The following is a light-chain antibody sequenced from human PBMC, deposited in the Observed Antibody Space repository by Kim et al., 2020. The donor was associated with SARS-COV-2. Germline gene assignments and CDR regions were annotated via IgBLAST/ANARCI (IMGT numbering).Light chain of an antibody. CDR3: QSYDNSLSGYV. Sequence: RVNIACTGSSSNIGAGYDVHWYQQFPGTAPKLLIYGSTNRPSGVPDRFSGSKSGTSASLAITGLQAEDEADYFCQSYDNSLSGYVFATGTKVTVL. V-gene: IGLV1-40*01. CDR2: GST. J-gene: IGLJ1*01. CDR1: SSNIGAGYD.